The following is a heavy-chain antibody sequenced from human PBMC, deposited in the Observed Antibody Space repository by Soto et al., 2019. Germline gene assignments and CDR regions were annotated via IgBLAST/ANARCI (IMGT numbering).Heavy chain of an antibody. J-gene: IGHJ6*02. CDR2: ISYDGSNK. V-gene: IGHV3-30*18. D-gene: IGHD5-18*01. Sequence: QVQLVESGGGVVQPGRSLRLSCAASGFTFSSYGMHWVRQAPGKGLEWVAVISYDGSNKYYADSVKGRFTISRDNSKNTLYLQMNSLRAEDTAVYYCAKAVQLWSYYYYGMDVWGQGPTVTVSS. CDR3: AKAVQLWSYYYYGMDV. CDR1: GFTFSSYG.